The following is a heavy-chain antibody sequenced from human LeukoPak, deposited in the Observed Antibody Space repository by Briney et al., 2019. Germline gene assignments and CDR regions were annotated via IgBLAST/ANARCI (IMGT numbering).Heavy chain of an antibody. V-gene: IGHV4-34*01. J-gene: IGHJ4*02. CDR3: AIGVGTTEDY. CDR2: INHSGST. Sequence: SETLSLTCAVYGGSFSGYYWSWIRQPPGKGLEWIGEINHSGSTNYNPSLKSRVTISVDTSKNQFSLKLSSVTAADTAVYYCAIGVGTTEDYWGQGTLVTVSS. CDR1: GGSFSGYY. D-gene: IGHD1-26*01.